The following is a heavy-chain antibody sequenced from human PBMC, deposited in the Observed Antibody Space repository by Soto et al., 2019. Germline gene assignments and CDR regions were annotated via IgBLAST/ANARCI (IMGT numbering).Heavy chain of an antibody. CDR2: FDPEDGET. CDR1: GYTLTELS. J-gene: IGHJ5*02. V-gene: IGHV1-24*01. CDR3: ATPQDAGQLETASNWFDP. Sequence: VASVKVSCKVSGYTLTELSMHWVRQAPGKGLEWMGGFDPEDGETIYAQKFQGRVTMTEDTSTDTAYMELSSLRSEDTAVYYCATPQDAGQLETASNWFDPWGQGTLVTVSS. D-gene: IGHD6-6*01.